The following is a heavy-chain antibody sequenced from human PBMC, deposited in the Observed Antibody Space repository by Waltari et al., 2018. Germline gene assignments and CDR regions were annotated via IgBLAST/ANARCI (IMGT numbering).Heavy chain of an antibody. J-gene: IGHJ4*02. CDR1: GFTFSSYS. CDR3: AREGRQWLASPDY. D-gene: IGHD6-19*01. V-gene: IGHV3-21*01. Sequence: EVQLVESGGGLVKPGGSLRLSCAASGFTFSSYSMNWVRQAPGKGMEWVSSISSSSSYIYYADSGKGRFTISRDNAKNSLYLQMNSLRAEGTAVYYCAREGRQWLASPDYWGQGTLVTVSS. CDR2: ISSSSSYI.